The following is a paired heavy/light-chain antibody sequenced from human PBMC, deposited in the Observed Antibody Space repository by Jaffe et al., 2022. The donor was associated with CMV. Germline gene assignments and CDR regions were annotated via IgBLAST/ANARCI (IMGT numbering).Heavy chain of an antibody. J-gene: IGHJ1*01. Sequence: EVQLVESGGGLVKPGGSLRLSCAASGFTFSSYSMNWVRQAPGKGLEWVSSISSSSSYIYYADSLQGRFTISRDNAKNSLYLQVISLRAEDTAVYYCARAAYCGGDCYSAEYFQHWGQGTLVTVSS. V-gene: IGHV3-21*01. CDR1: GFTFSSYS. CDR2: ISSSSSYI. CDR3: ARAAYCGGDCYSAEYFQH. D-gene: IGHD2-21*02.
Light chain of an antibody. CDR3: QQYNTYAGT. V-gene: IGKV1-5*03. J-gene: IGKJ1*01. CDR2: KAS. Sequence: DIQMTQSPSTLSASVGDRVTITCRASQSISSWLAWYQQKPGKAPKLLIYKASSLESGVPSRFSGSGSGTEFTLTISSLQPDDFATYYCQQYNTYAGTFGQGTKVGIK. CDR1: QSISSW.